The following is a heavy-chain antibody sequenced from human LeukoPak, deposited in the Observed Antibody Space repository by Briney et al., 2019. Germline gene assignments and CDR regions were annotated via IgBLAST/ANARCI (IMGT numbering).Heavy chain of an antibody. D-gene: IGHD4-11*01. CDR2: IYYSGST. V-gene: IGHV4-59*12. CDR3: AREPNSIDPYYFDY. Sequence: SETLSLTCTVSGGSISSYYWSWIRQPPGKGLEWIGYIYYSGSTYYNPSLKSRVTISVDTSKNQFSLKLSSVTAADTAVYYCAREPNSIDPYYFDYWGQGTLVTVSS. CDR1: GGSISSYY. J-gene: IGHJ4*02.